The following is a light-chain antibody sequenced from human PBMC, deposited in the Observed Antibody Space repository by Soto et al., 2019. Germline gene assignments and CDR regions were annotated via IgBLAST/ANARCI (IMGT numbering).Light chain of an antibody. CDR2: KAS. CDR3: QPYSSFWT. Sequence: TESAAAVSEKEEARGGGTGRASQNINSWLAWYQQKPGKAPNLLIYKASSLETGVPSRFSASGSWTQFTLTIPSLQPDDFASYHCQPYSSFWTFALGTKVDI. V-gene: IGKV1-5*03. J-gene: IGKJ1*01. CDR1: QNINSW.